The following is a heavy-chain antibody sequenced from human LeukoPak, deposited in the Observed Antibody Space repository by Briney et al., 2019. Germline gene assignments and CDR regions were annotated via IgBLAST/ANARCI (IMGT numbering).Heavy chain of an antibody. Sequence: GGSVRLLCAACGLIVSLNYMSWVRQAPGKGLEWVSVIYSDGSTYYADSVKGRFTISRDNSKNTLYLQMNSLRAEDTAVYYCARVLYILRYFDYWGKGTTATISS. J-gene: IGHJ6*04. CDR3: ARVLYILRYFDY. CDR2: IYSDGST. D-gene: IGHD3-9*01. CDR1: GLIVSLNY. V-gene: IGHV3-53*01.